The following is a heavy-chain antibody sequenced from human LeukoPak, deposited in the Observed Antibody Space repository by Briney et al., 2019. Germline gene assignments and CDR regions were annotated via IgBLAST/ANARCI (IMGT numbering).Heavy chain of an antibody. J-gene: IGHJ3*02. D-gene: IGHD5-12*01. CDR1: GGTFSSYA. CDR2: INPNSGGT. V-gene: IGHV1-2*02. CDR3: ARDLARLVFNDAFYI. Sequence: ASVKVSCKASGGTFSSYAISWVRQAPGQGLEWMGWINPNSGGTNYAQRFQGRVTMTRDTSISTAYMELSRLRSDDTAVYYCARDLARLVFNDAFYIWGQGTMVTVSS.